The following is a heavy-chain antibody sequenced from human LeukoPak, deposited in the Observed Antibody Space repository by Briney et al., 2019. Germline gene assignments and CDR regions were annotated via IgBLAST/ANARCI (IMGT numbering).Heavy chain of an antibody. Sequence: GGSLRLSCAASGFPFNAYWMTWVRQAPGKGLEWVANIRQDGDTKYYVDSVKGRFTISRDNAMNSLYLQMNSLRAEDTAVYYCARDPPPVFGVAPYYYYGMDVWGQGTTVTVSS. CDR3: ARDPPPVFGVAPYYYYGMDV. J-gene: IGHJ6*02. CDR1: GFPFNAYW. D-gene: IGHD3-3*01. CDR2: IRQDGDTK. V-gene: IGHV3-7*01.